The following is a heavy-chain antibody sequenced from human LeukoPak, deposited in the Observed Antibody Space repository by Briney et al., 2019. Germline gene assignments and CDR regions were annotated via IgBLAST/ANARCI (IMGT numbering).Heavy chain of an antibody. J-gene: IGHJ4*02. CDR1: GGSFSGYY. V-gene: IGHV4-59*01. CDR3: ARAGYSGSVDY. Sequence: PSETLSLTCAVYGGSFSGYYWSWIRQPPGKGLEWIGYIYYSGSTNYNPSLKSRVTISVDTSKNQFSLKLSSVTAADTAVYYCARAGYSGSVDYWGQGTLVTVSS. CDR2: IYYSGST. D-gene: IGHD1-26*01.